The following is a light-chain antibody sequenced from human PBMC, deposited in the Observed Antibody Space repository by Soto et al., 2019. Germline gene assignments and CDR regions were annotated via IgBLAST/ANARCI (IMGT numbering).Light chain of an antibody. CDR3: QQYNSYSGT. V-gene: IGKV1-5*01. CDR1: QSISIW. CDR2: DAS. J-gene: IGKJ1*01. Sequence: DIQMTQSPSTLSASVGDRVTITCRASQSISIWLAWYQQKPGKAPKLLIYDASSLESGVPSRFSGSGSGTEFTLTSIRLQPDDFAGYYFQQYNSYSGTFGQGTKVEIK.